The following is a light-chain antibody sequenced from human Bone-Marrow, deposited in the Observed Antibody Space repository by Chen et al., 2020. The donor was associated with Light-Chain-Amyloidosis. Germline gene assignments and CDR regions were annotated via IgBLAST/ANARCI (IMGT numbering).Light chain of an antibody. V-gene: IGLV2-14*03. J-gene: IGLJ3*02. CDR2: DVS. Sequence: QSALTQPASVSASPGQSITISCSGTSSYVGGYIFVSWYQQHPGEAPKLIIYDVSNRPAGVSNRFSASKSGNTASLTISGLQAEDEADYYCSSYTRSSTWVFGGGTKVTVL. CDR3: SSYTRSSTWV. CDR1: SSYVGGYIF.